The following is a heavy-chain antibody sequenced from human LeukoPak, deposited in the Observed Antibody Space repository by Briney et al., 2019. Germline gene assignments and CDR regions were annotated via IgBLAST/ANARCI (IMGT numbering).Heavy chain of an antibody. CDR1: GFTFSSYS. CDR2: ISSSSSTI. V-gene: IGHV3-48*01. Sequence: PGGSLRLSCAASGFTFSSYSMNWVRQAPGKGLEWVSYISSSSSTIYYADSVKGRFTISRDNAKNSLYLQMNSLRAEDTAVYYCASDGFLEWLDAFDIWGQGTMVTVSS. J-gene: IGHJ3*02. D-gene: IGHD3-3*01. CDR3: ASDGFLEWLDAFDI.